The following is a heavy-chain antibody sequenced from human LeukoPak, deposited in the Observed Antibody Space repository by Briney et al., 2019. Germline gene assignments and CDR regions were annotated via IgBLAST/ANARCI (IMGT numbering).Heavy chain of an antibody. D-gene: IGHD1-26*01. V-gene: IGHV4-59*01. Sequence: SETLSLTCTVSGVSISSYYWSWLRQPPGKGLEWIGSIYHSGSTYYNPSLKSRVTISVDTSKKQFSLKLTSVTAADTAMYYCARPNGVGATSHDAFDIWGQGTMVTVSS. CDR3: ARPNGVGATSHDAFDI. CDR1: GVSISSYY. J-gene: IGHJ3*02. CDR2: IYHSGST.